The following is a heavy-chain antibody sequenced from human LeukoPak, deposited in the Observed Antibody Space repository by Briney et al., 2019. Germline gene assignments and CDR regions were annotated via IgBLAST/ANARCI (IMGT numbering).Heavy chain of an antibody. CDR1: GYTCTSYG. J-gene: IGHJ5*01. D-gene: IGHD3-10*01. Sequence: ASVKVSCKASGYTCTSYGISWVRQAPGQGLEWMGWISAYNGNTNYAQKLQGRVTMTTDTSTSTAYMELRSLRSDDTAVYYCARDYGSGSYGNWFDPGGQGTLVTVSS. CDR3: ARDYGSGSYGNWFDP. V-gene: IGHV1-18*01. CDR2: ISAYNGNT.